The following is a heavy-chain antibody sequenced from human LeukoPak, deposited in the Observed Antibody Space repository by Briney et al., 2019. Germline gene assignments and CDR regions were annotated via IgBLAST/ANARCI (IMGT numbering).Heavy chain of an antibody. CDR1: GVSITSGPSF. J-gene: IGHJ4*02. D-gene: IGHD6-13*01. CDR3: ATLRQRYTSGWSYYFDS. Sequence: SETLSLTCTVSGVSITSGPSFWGWIRQSPGKGLEWIGSVGHSGTTYYKSSLKSRVTMSVDSTKNQFSLNLRSVIAADTAVYYCATLRQRYTSGWSYYFDSWGQGALVTVSS. CDR2: VGHSGTT. V-gene: IGHV4-39*01.